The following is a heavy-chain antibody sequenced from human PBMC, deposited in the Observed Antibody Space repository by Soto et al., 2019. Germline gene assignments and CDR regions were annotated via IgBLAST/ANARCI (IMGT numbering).Heavy chain of an antibody. J-gene: IGHJ4*02. CDR2: ISSSSSTI. CDR3: ARITAMTDY. CDR1: GFTFSSYS. D-gene: IGHD5-18*01. V-gene: IGHV3-48*01. Sequence: EVQLVESGGGLVQPGGSLRLSCAASGFTFSSYSMNWVRQAPGKGLEWVSYISSSSSTIYYADSVKGRFTISRDTAQYSLFLQKNSLIAEDTAVYYCARITAMTDYWGQGTLVTVSS.